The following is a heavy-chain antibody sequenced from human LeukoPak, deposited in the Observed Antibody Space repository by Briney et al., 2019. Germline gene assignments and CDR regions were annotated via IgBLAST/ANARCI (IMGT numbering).Heavy chain of an antibody. D-gene: IGHD2-2*01. V-gene: IGHV3-7*01. CDR1: GFTFSRYC. Sequence: PGGSLRLSCAASGFTFSRYCMSWAPQAPGRGLECVANIKQEGSEKYYVDSVKGRFTIPRDNAKNSLYLQMNSLRAEDTAVYYCARVREDIVVVPAVSSLDYWGQGTLVTVSS. CDR3: ARVREDIVVVPAVSSLDY. J-gene: IGHJ4*02. CDR2: IKQEGSEK.